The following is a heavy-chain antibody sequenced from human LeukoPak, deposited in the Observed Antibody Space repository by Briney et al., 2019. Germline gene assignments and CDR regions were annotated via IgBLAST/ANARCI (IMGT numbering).Heavy chain of an antibody. V-gene: IGHV1-18*01. CDR2: ISAYNGST. CDR1: GYTFTSYG. CDR3: ARFTIFGVVTPTDYYYYGMDV. J-gene: IGHJ6*02. D-gene: IGHD3-3*01. Sequence: ASVKVSCKASGYTFTSYGISWVRQAPGQGLEWMGWISAYNGSTNYAQKLQGRVTMTTDTSTSTAYMELRSLRSDDTAVYYCARFTIFGVVTPTDYYYYGMDVWGQGTTVTVSS.